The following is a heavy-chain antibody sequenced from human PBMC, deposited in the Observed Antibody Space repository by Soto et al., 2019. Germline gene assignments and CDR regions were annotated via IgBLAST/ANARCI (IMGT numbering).Heavy chain of an antibody. CDR2: FYWDGDK. CDR3: AHSSYAYGLPGDY. CDR1: GFSRTINRVG. J-gene: IGHJ4*02. Sequence: QITLKESGPTLVKPTQTLTLTCTFSGFSRTINRVGLAWIRQPPGKALEWRALFYWDGDKRYSPALKSRLTITKDTSEHQVVLTMTNVDPEDTATYYCAHSSYAYGLPGDYWGQGTLVTVSS. D-gene: IGHD3-16*01. V-gene: IGHV2-5*02.